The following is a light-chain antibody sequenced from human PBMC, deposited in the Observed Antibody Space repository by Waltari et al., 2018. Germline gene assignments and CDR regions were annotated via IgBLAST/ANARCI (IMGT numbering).Light chain of an antibody. Sequence: EVVLTQSPAPLSVSPGESATLSCRASQYVNIHLDWYQQKPGQAPRLLIYAASTRATGVPARFSGSGSGTDFTLTISSLQSEDFAVYYCQQYNDWPRTFGLGTKVEIK. CDR3: QQYNDWPRT. J-gene: IGKJ1*01. CDR1: QYVNIH. V-gene: IGKV3-15*01. CDR2: AAS.